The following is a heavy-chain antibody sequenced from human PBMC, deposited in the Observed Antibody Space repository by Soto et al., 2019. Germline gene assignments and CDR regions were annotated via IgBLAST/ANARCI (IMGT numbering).Heavy chain of an antibody. CDR1: GGSISSGGYS. CDR3: ARGMRGYYGSGSSRWFDP. Sequence: SETLSLTCAVSGGSISSGGYSWSWIRQPPGKGLEWIGYIYHSGSTYYNPSLKSRVTISVDRSKNQFSLKLSSVTAADTAVYYCARGMRGYYGSGSSRWFDPWGQGTLVTVSS. J-gene: IGHJ5*02. V-gene: IGHV4-30-2*01. D-gene: IGHD3-10*01. CDR2: IYHSGST.